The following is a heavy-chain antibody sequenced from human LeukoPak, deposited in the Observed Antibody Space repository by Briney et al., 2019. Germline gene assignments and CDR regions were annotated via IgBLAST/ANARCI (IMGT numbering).Heavy chain of an antibody. D-gene: IGHD6-25*01. CDR1: GGSFSGYY. J-gene: IGHJ4*02. CDR2: INHSGST. CDR3: AGGWYGREFDY. V-gene: IGHV4-34*01. Sequence: SETLSLTCAVSGGSFSGYYWSWIRQPPGKGLEWIGEINHSGSTNYNPSLKSRVTISVDTSKNQFSLKLSSVTAADTAVYYCAGGWYGREFDYWGQGTLVTVSS.